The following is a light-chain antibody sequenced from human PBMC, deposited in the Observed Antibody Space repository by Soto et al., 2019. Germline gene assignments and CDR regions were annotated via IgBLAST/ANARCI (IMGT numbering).Light chain of an antibody. Sequence: QSALTQPASVSGSPGQSITISCTGTSSDVGGYNDVSWYQQHPGKAPKLMIYDVSNRPSGVSNRFCGSKSGNTASLTISGLQAEDEADYYCSSYTSSSTLHVFGTGTKVTVL. CDR2: DVS. V-gene: IGLV2-14*01. CDR3: SSYTSSSTLHV. CDR1: SSDVGGYND. J-gene: IGLJ1*01.